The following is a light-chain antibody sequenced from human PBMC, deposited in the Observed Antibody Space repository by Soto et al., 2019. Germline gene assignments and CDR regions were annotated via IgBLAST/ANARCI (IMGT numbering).Light chain of an antibody. CDR2: GNN. CDR3: QSYDRSLSGVV. J-gene: IGLJ2*01. V-gene: IGLV1-40*01. CDR1: GSNIGSNYD. Sequence: QSVLTQPPSVSGAPGQRVTISCTGSGSNIGSNYDVHWYQQFPGTAPKLLIYGNNNRPSGVPDRFSGSRSGTSGYLAITGLQAEDEADYYCQSYDRSLSGVVFGGGTKLTV.